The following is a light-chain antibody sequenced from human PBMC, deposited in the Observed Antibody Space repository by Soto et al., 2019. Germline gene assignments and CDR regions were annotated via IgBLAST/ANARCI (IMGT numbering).Light chain of an antibody. CDR1: QSISDT. J-gene: IGKJ1*01. CDR3: QQYNNWPWT. Sequence: EIVMTQSPATLSVSPGGRATLSCRASQSISDTLAWYQQKPGQAPRLLIHGASTRATGFPGRFSGSGSGTDFTLTISSLQSEDFAVYYCQQYNNWPWTFGQGTKVDIK. CDR2: GAS. V-gene: IGKV3-15*01.